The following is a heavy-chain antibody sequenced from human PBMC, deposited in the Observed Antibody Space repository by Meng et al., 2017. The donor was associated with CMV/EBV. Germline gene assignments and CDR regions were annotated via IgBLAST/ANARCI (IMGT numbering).Heavy chain of an antibody. CDR2: INYSGST. CDR3: ARGEGTIVGATETDY. Sequence: QLHLQDSGPGPVKPSQTLSFTCTVSGGSISSGDYYWSWIRQPPGKGLEWIGYINYSGSTYYNPSLKSRVTISVDTSKNQFSLKLSSVTAADTAVYYCARGEGTIVGATETDYWGQGTLVTVSS. V-gene: IGHV4-30-4*08. CDR1: GGSISSGDYY. J-gene: IGHJ4*02. D-gene: IGHD1-26*01.